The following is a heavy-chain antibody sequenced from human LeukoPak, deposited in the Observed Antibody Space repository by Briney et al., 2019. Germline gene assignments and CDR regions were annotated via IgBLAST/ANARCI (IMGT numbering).Heavy chain of an antibody. V-gene: IGHV1-8*01. Sequence: ASVKASCKASGYTFTSYDINWVRQATGQGLEWMGWMNPNSGNTGYAQKFQGRVTMTRNTSISTAYMELSSLRSEDTAVHYCARGYSYGSYFDYWGQGTLVTVSS. CDR2: MNPNSGNT. CDR1: GYTFTSYD. D-gene: IGHD5-18*01. CDR3: ARGYSYGSYFDY. J-gene: IGHJ4*02.